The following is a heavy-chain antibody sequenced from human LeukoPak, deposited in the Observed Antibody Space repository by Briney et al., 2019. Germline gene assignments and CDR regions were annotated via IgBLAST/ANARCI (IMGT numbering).Heavy chain of an antibody. D-gene: IGHD6-19*01. CDR2: IYSSGST. J-gene: IGHJ4*02. V-gene: IGHV4-4*07. Sequence: SQTLSLTCTVSGGSISSYYGSWIRQPAGKGLEWIGRIYSSGSTNYNPSLKSRVTMSVDTSKNQFSLKLSSVTAADTAVYYCARLSSGWPLDYWGQGTLVTVSS. CDR3: ARLSSGWPLDY. CDR1: GGSISSYY.